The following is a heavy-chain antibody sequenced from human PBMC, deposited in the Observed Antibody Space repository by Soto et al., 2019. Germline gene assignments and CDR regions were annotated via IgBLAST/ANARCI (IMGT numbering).Heavy chain of an antibody. J-gene: IGHJ4*02. D-gene: IGHD3-16*01. CDR1: GGTFSSQA. Sequence: QVDLVQSGAEMQKPGSSVRVSCKASGGTFSSQAFSWVRQAPGQGLDWVGGIFPMLGVEQYAQHFQGRVTITADESTNTAYMDLSSLTSEDTAVYYCARDVGGVALDSWGQGNLVTVS. CDR3: ARDVGGVALDS. CDR2: IFPMLGVE. V-gene: IGHV1-69*01.